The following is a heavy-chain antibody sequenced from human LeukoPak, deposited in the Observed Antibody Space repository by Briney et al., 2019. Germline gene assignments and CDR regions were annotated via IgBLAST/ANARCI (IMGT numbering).Heavy chain of an antibody. CDR2: ISGSGGST. D-gene: IGHD6-19*01. CDR3: AKDPIYSSGWWGAFYFDY. V-gene: IGHV3-23*01. J-gene: IGHJ4*02. Sequence: PGGSLRLSCAASGFTFSSYAMSWVRQAPGKGLEWVSAISGSGGSTYYADSVKGRFTISRDNSKNTLYLQMNSLRAEDTAVYYCAKDPIYSSGWWGAFYFDYWGQGTLVTVSS. CDR1: GFTFSSYA.